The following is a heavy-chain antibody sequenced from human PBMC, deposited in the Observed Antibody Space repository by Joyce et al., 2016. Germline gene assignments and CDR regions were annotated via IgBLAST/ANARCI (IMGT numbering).Heavy chain of an antibody. CDR2: ISYNGNYK. CDR3: ARGRDGFNHNGMDV. D-gene: IGHD5-24*01. Sequence: QVELVESGGGVVQPGKSLRLSCAASGFTLNKFAMHWGRQAPGKGLEWVTLISYNGNYKYYLNSVEGRFTISRDESKNTVYLQMHSLRVDDTGVYYCARGRDGFNHNGMDVWGQGTAVTVSS. CDR1: GFTLNKFA. J-gene: IGHJ6*02. V-gene: IGHV3-30-3*01.